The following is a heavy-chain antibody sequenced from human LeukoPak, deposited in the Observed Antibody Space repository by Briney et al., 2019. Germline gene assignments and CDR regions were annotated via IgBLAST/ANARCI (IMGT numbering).Heavy chain of an antibody. D-gene: IGHD4-11*01. CDR1: GFTFSSYW. Sequence: QAGGSLRLSCAASGFTFSSYWMSWVRQAPGKGLEWVANIKKDGSDKYYVDSVKGRFTISRDNAKTSLYLQMNSLRAEDTAVYYCARDDRPISTYNAFDIWGQGTMVTVSS. CDR2: IKKDGSDK. CDR3: ARDDRPISTYNAFDI. V-gene: IGHV3-7*01. J-gene: IGHJ3*02.